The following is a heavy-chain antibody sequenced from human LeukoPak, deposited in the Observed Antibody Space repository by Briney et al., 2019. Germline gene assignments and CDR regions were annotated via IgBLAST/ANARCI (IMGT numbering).Heavy chain of an antibody. D-gene: IGHD1-26*01. CDR1: GDSINSLDL. V-gene: IGHV4-59*11. Sequence: SETLSLTCTVSGDSINSLDLWSWVRQPPGKGLEWIGYIYYNGNTNYSPSLKSRVTMSVDTSKNLFSLKVSSVTAADTAVYYCARGRSNYYGMDVWGQGTTVTVSS. J-gene: IGHJ6*02. CDR3: ARGRSNYYGMDV. CDR2: IYYNGNT.